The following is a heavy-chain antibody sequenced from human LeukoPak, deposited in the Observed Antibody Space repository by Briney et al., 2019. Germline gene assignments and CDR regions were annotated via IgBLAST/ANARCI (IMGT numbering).Heavy chain of an antibody. J-gene: IGHJ3*02. V-gene: IGHV3-48*01. Sequence: GGSLRLSCAASGFTFSSYSMNWVRRAPGKGLEWVSYISSSSSTIYYADSVKGRFTISRDNAKNSLYLQMNSLRAEDTAVYYCARWSELRDGYNWGAFDIWGQGTMVTVSS. CDR2: ISSSSSTI. D-gene: IGHD5-24*01. CDR3: ARWSELRDGYNWGAFDI. CDR1: GFTFSSYS.